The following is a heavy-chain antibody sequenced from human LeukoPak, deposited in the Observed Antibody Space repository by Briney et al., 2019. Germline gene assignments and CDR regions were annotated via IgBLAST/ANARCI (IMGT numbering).Heavy chain of an antibody. CDR3: ASASLSGSLLPRDY. CDR1: GFTFSSYS. Sequence: GGSLRLSCAVSGFTFSSYSMNWVRQAPGKGLEWVSSISSSSSYIYYTDSLKGRFTISRDNAKNSLYLQMNSLRAEDTAVYYCASASLSGSLLPRDYWGQGTLVTVSS. D-gene: IGHD1-26*01. J-gene: IGHJ4*02. CDR2: ISSSSSYI. V-gene: IGHV3-21*01.